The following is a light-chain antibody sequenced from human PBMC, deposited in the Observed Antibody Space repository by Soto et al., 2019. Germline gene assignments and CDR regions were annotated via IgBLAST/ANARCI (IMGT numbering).Light chain of an antibody. J-gene: IGLJ1*01. Sequence: QSVLTQPPSASGTPGQRVTISCSGSSSNIGSLSVDLYQHLPGTAPKLLIYSDYQRPSGVPDRFSGSKSGTSASLAISGLQSEDDADYYCAAWNGTLNGLYVFGTGTKLTVL. CDR3: AAWNGTLNGLYV. V-gene: IGLV1-44*01. CDR2: SDY. CDR1: SSNIGSLS.